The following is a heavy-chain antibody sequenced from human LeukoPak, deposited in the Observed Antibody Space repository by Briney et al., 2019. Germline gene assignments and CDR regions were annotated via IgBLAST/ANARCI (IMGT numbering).Heavy chain of an antibody. CDR1: GGSISSGGYY. CDR3: ARPIPTDAFDI. Sequence: SQTLSLTCTVSGGSISSGGYYWSRIRQHPGKGLEWIGYIYYSGSTYYNPSLKSRVTISVDTSKNQFSLKLSSVTAADTAVYYCARPIPTDAFDIWGQGTMVTVSS. D-gene: IGHD2-2*02. V-gene: IGHV4-31*03. CDR2: IYYSGST. J-gene: IGHJ3*02.